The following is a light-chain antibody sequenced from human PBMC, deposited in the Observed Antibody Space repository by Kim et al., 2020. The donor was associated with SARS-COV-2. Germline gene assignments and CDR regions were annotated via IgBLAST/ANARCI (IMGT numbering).Light chain of an antibody. CDR1: QNISDY. CDR2: AAS. V-gene: IGKV1-39*01. J-gene: IGKJ2*01. Sequence: SASVGDRVTLRCRASQNISDYVNWYQQTPGKAPNLLIYAASKLQSGVPSWFSGSGSGTAFALTINSLQPEDFATYFCQQSFSFPYTFGQGPSWRS. CDR3: QQSFSFPYT.